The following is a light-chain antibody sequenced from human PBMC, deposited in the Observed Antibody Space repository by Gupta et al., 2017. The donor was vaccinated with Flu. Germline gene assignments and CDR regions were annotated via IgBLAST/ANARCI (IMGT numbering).Light chain of an antibody. J-gene: IGLJ1*01. CDR1: SSDIGDVGC. V-gene: IGLV2-11*03. Sequence: MFCIASSSDIGDVGCVSLVQQHPDKAAKLVIYDVNKVPTRVPDLFTGSNSGRTGSLAISGLQAEEEADYYCCSHAGRDRTGYVFGTGTKVTVL. CDR2: DVN. CDR3: CSHAGRDRTGYV.